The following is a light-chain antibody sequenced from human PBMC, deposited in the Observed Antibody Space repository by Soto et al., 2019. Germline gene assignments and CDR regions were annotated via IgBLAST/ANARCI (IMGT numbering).Light chain of an antibody. J-gene: IGLJ2*01. CDR3: QSYDSSLSVVV. CDR2: GNS. CDR1: SSNIGAGYD. V-gene: IGLV1-40*01. Sequence: QAVVTQPPSVSGAPGQRVTISCTGSSSNIGAGYDVHWYQQLPGTAPKLLIYGNSNRPSGVPDRFSGSKSGTSASLAITGIKDEDEADYYCQSYDSSLSVVVFGGGTKLTVL.